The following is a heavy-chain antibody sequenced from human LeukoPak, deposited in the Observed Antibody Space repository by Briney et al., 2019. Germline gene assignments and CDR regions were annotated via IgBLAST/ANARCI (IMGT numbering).Heavy chain of an antibody. J-gene: IGHJ3*02. D-gene: IGHD3-3*01. CDR3: ARSGDFWSGYLVEYAFDI. CDR1: GGSISSYY. CDR2: IYTSGST. V-gene: IGHV4-4*07. Sequence: SETLSLICTVSGGSISSYYWSWIRQPAGKGLEWIGRIYTSGSTNYNPSLKSRVTMSVDTSKNQFSLKLSSVTAADTAGYYCARSGDFWSGYLVEYAFDIWGQGTMVTVSS.